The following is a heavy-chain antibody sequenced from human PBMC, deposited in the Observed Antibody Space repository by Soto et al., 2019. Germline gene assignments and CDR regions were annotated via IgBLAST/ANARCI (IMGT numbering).Heavy chain of an antibody. J-gene: IGHJ5*02. CDR3: TTDLWRIAVVVGSTGYFNP. Sequence: LRLSCAASVFTFSDAWMSWVRQAPGKGLDWVGRIKSKSDGGTTEYAAPVRGRFTISRDDSKNTLYLQMNSLKTEDTAVYYCTTDLWRIAVVVGSTGYFNPWGQGTPVTVSS. CDR1: VFTFSDAW. D-gene: IGHD2-15*01. V-gene: IGHV3-15*01. CDR2: IKSKSDGGTT.